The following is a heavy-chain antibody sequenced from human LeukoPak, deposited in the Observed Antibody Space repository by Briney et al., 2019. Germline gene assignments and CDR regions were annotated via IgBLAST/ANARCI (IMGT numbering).Heavy chain of an antibody. D-gene: IGHD2-8*01. CDR1: GFTFSSYA. CDR2: ISGSGGST. CDR3: ARVSPPRYCTNGVCYPPDY. J-gene: IGHJ4*02. Sequence: GGSLRLSCAASGFTFSSYAMSWVRQAPGKGLEWVSAISGSGGSTYYADSVKGRFTISRDNSKNTLYLQMNSLRAEDTAVYYCARVSPPRYCTNGVCYPPDYWGQGTLVTVSS. V-gene: IGHV3-23*01.